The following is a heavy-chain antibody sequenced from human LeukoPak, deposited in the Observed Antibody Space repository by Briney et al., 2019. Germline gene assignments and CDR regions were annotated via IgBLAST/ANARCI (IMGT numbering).Heavy chain of an antibody. Sequence: GGSLRLSCAASGFTFSSYGMHWVRQAPGKGLEWVAVISYDGSNKYYADSVKGRFTISRDNSKNTLYLQMNSLRAEDTAVYYCARDTPLGLLYYFDYWGQGTLVTVSS. J-gene: IGHJ4*02. V-gene: IGHV3-30*03. CDR2: ISYDGSNK. CDR3: ARDTPLGLLYYFDY. D-gene: IGHD2-15*01. CDR1: GFTFSSYG.